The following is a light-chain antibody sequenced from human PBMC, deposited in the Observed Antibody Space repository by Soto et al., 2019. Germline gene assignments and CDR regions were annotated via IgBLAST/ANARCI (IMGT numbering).Light chain of an antibody. CDR2: DAS. J-gene: IGKJ2*01. V-gene: IGKV3-11*01. CDR3: QQRSNWPALYT. CDR1: QSISSY. Sequence: EIVLTQSPATLSLSPGERATLSCRASQSISSYLAWYQQKPGQAPRLLIYDASNRATGIPARFNGSGSGTDFTLTISSLEPEDFAVYYCQQRSNWPALYTFGQGTKLEIK.